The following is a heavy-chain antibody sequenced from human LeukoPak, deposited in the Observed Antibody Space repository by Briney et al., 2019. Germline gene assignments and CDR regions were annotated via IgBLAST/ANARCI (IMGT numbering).Heavy chain of an antibody. V-gene: IGHV4-59*01. Sequence: PSETLSLTCTVSGVSISSYSWSWIRQPPGKGLEWIGYIYYSGSTNYNPSLKSRVTISVDTSKNQFSLKLSSVTAADTAVYYCARDRAPPTSWYFDLWGRGTLVTVSS. CDR3: ARDRAPPTSWYFDL. J-gene: IGHJ2*01. CDR2: IYYSGST. CDR1: GVSISSYS. D-gene: IGHD3-10*01.